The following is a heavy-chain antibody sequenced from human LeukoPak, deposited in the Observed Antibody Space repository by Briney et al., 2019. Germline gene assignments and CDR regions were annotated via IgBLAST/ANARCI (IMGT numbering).Heavy chain of an antibody. V-gene: IGHV1-3*01. CDR3: ARDYCSSTSCLFDY. CDR2: INAGNGNT. Sequence: ASVKVSCKASGYTFTSYAMHWVRQAPGQRLEWMGWINAGNGNTKYSQKFQGRVAITRDTSASTAYMELSSLRSEDTAVYYCARDYCSSTSCLFDYWGQGALVTVSS. D-gene: IGHD2-2*01. CDR1: GYTFTSYA. J-gene: IGHJ4*02.